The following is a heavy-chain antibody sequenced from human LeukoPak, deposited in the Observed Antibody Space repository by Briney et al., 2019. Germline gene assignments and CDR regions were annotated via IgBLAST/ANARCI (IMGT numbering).Heavy chain of an antibody. J-gene: IGHJ4*02. CDR1: GYSFTSYW. V-gene: IGHV5-51*01. CDR2: IYPGDPDT. D-gene: IGHD3-22*01. Sequence: GESLKISCKGSGYSFTSYWIGWVRQMPGKGLEWMGIIYPGDPDTRYSPSFQGQVTISADKSISTAYLQWSSLKASDTAMYYCARQKESSYYYDSSGFDYWGQGTLVTVSS. CDR3: ARQKESSYYYDSSGFDY.